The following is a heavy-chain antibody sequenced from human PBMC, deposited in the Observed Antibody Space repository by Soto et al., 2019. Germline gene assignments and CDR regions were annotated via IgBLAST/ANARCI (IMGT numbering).Heavy chain of an antibody. V-gene: IGHV4-59*01. CDR2: IYYSGST. D-gene: IGHD7-27*01. CDR1: GGSISSYY. Sequence: QVQLQESGPGLVKPSETLSLTCTVSGGSISSYYWSWIRQPPGKGLEWIGYIYYSGSTNYNPSLESRXXIXAXLAKNQFSLKLSSVTAADTAVYYCARVGSLGTTFDPWGQGTLVTVSS. J-gene: IGHJ5*02. CDR3: ARVGSLGTTFDP.